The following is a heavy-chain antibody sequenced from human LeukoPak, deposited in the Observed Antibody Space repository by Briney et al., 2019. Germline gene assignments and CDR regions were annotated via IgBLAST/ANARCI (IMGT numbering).Heavy chain of an antibody. J-gene: IGHJ4*02. CDR1: GFAFTNYW. D-gene: IGHD1-26*01. CDR3: TRDPPGWESPPDY. Sequence: GGSLRLSCAASGFAFTNYWMHRVRQAPEKGLVWVSRINTDGSDTTYADSVKGRFTISRDNAKNTLYLQMNSLRVEDTAVYYCTRDPPGWESPPDYWGQGTLVTVSS. CDR2: INTDGSDT. V-gene: IGHV3-74*01.